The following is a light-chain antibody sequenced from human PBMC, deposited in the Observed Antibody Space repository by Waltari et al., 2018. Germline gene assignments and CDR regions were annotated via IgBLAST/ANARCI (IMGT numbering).Light chain of an antibody. V-gene: IGLV1-44*01. CDR1: NPNNGRIT. J-gene: IGLJ2*01. Sequence: QSVVTQPPAASGTPGQGVPISCSGSNPNNGRITGNWYQQVPGTAPNLLIYSNNYRPSGVPDRFSGSKSGTSASLAISGLQSEDEADYYCATWDDRLTGVVFGGGTKVTVL. CDR2: SNN. CDR3: ATWDDRLTGVV.